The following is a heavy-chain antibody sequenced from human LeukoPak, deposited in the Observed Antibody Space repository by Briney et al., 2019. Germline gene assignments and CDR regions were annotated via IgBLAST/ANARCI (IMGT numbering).Heavy chain of an antibody. D-gene: IGHD3-10*01. CDR3: ARDPSMIRGENTPYFDY. J-gene: IGHJ4*02. CDR1: GYTFTGYY. CDR2: IIPIFGTA. Sequence: SVKVSCKASGYTFTGYYMHWVRQAPGQGLEWMGGIIPIFGTADYAQKFQGRVTITADESTSTAYMELNSLRSEDTAVYYCARDPSMIRGENTPYFDYWGQGTLVTVSS. V-gene: IGHV1-69*13.